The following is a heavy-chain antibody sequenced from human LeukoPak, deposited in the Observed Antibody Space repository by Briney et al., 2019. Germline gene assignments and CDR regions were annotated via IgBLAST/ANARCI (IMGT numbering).Heavy chain of an antibody. Sequence: PGGSLRLSCAASGFAFSSYEMNWVRQAPGKGLEWVSSISSSSSYIYYADSVKGRFTISRDNAKNSLYLQMNSLRAEDTAVYYCAREVQLERLGFGKEGSAFDYWGQGTLVTVSP. V-gene: IGHV3-21*01. CDR1: GFAFSSYE. CDR3: AREVQLERLGFGKEGSAFDY. D-gene: IGHD1-1*01. J-gene: IGHJ4*02. CDR2: ISSSSSYI.